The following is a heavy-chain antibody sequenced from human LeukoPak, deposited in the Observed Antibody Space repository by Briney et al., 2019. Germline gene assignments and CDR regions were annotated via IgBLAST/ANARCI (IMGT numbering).Heavy chain of an antibody. D-gene: IGHD1-26*01. CDR1: RFTFYDYD. J-gene: IGHJ4*02. Sequence: PGGSLRLSCAASRFTFYDYDMHCVRHAPGKGLECVSGISWNRGSIVYADSVRGRFTIYRDNAKNPLNRQMNSLRAEETALYYCAKDSGSSQWYYFDYWGQGTLVTVSS. CDR3: AKDSGSSQWYYFDY. CDR2: ISWNRGSI. V-gene: IGHV3-9*01.